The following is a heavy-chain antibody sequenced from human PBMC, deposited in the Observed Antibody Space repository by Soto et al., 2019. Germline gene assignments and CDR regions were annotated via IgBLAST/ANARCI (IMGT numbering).Heavy chain of an antibody. D-gene: IGHD2-21*02. V-gene: IGHV3-33*01. CDR2: IWYDATNK. J-gene: IGHJ3*02. CDR3: ARDGIDGDCDALDI. Sequence: QVQLVESGGGVVQPGRSLRLSCAASGFTFRSHGMHWVRQAPGKGLEWVTSIWYDATNKYYADSVKGRFTISRDNSKNTLYLQMNSLRAEDTAIYYCARDGIDGDCDALDIWGQGTMVTVSS. CDR1: GFTFRSHG.